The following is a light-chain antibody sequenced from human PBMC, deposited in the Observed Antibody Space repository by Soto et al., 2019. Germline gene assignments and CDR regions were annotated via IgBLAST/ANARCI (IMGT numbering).Light chain of an antibody. V-gene: IGKV3-11*01. J-gene: IGKJ4*01. CDR3: QQRSNWPPT. Sequence: EIVLTQSPVTLSLSPGERATLSCRASDSVSSYLAWYQQKPGQAPRLLIRDTSNRATGVPARFSGSGSGTDFTLTISSLEPEDFAFYYCQQRSNWPPTFGGGTKVEIK. CDR1: DSVSSY. CDR2: DTS.